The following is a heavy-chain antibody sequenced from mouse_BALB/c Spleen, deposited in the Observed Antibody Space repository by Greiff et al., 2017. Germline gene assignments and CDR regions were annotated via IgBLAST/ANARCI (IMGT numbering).Heavy chain of an antibody. CDR1: GFSLTSYG. CDR2: IWRGGST. CDR3: AKPTATGYWYFDV. Sequence: VQVVESGPSLVQPSQSLSITCTVSGFSLTSYGVHWVRQSPGKGLEWLGVIWRGGSTDYNAAFMSRLSITKDNSKSQVFFKMNSLQADDTAIYYCAKPTATGYWYFDVWGAGTTVTVSS. D-gene: IGHD1-2*01. V-gene: IGHV2-5-1*01. J-gene: IGHJ1*01.